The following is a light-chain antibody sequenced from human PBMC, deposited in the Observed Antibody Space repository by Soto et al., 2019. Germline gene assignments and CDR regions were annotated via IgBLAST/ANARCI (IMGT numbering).Light chain of an antibody. CDR1: QGISNY. CDR2: ASS. CDR3: QKYNSAPLFT. J-gene: IGKJ3*01. V-gene: IGKV1-27*01. Sequence: DIQMTQSPSSLSASVGDRVTITCRASQGISNYLAWYQQKPGKVPKLLIYASSTLQSGVPSRFSGSGSGTDFTLTISSLQPEDVATYYCQKYNSAPLFTFGPGTKVDIK.